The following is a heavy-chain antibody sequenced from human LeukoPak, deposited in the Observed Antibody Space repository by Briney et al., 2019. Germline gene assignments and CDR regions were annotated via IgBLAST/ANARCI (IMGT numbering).Heavy chain of an antibody. J-gene: IGHJ6*03. V-gene: IGHV1-8*01. CDR3: ARAVRIAARPKSGHYYYYMDV. CDR1: GYTFTSYD. CDR2: MNPNSGNT. Sequence: ASVKVSCKASGYTFTSYDINWVRQATGQGLEWMGWMNPNSGNTGYAQKFQGRVTMTRNTSISTAYMELSSLRSEDTAVYYCARAVRIAARPKSGHYYYYMDVWGKGTTVTVSS. D-gene: IGHD6-6*01.